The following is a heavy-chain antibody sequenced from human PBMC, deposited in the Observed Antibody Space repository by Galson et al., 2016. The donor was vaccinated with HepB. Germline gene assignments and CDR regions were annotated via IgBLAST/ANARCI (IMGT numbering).Heavy chain of an antibody. V-gene: IGHV1-69*13. D-gene: IGHD6-19*01. J-gene: IGHJ4*02. CDR3: ARTSGSYFDY. Sequence: SVKVSCKASGGTFSSYAISWVRQAPGQGLEWMGGIILRFGTAEDAQKFQGRVTITADESTSAAYLELISLRSEDTAVYYCARTSGSYFDYWGQGTLVTVSS. CDR1: GGTFSSYA. CDR2: IILRFGTA.